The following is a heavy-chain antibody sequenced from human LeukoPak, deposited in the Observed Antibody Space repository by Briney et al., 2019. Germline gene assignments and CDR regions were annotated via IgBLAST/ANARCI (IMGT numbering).Heavy chain of an antibody. CDR3: TTTPNTYVWGSYRSYSLDV. V-gene: IGHV3-15*01. D-gene: IGHD3-16*02. CDR2: IKSKTDGGTT. Sequence: SPGGPLRHSCAASGFTFSNAWMSWVRQAPGKGLEWVGRIKSKTDGGTTDYAAPVKGRFTISRDDSKNTLYLQMNSLKTEDTAVYYCTTTPNTYVWGSYRSYSLDVWGQGTTVSVSS. CDR1: GFTFSNAW. J-gene: IGHJ6*02.